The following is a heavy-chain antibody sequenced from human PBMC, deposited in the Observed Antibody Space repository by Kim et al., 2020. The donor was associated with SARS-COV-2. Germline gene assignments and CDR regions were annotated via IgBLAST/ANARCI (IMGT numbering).Heavy chain of an antibody. Sequence: GGSLRLSCAASGLTFSSFAMSWVRQAPGKGLEWVSVIGGSGGYTYYADSVKGRFTISRDNSKNTLYLQMISLGAEDTAVYFCAKMKGYILKSYATDVWGQATTVIVSS. D-gene: IGHD2-21*01. V-gene: IGHV3-23*01. CDR3: AKMKGYILKSYATDV. CDR2: IGGSGGYT. CDR1: GLTFSSFA. J-gene: IGHJ6*02.